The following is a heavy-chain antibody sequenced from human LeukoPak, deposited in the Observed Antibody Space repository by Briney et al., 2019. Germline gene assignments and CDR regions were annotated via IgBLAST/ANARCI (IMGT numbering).Heavy chain of an antibody. CDR3: TRDEEGASREFDY. CDR1: GFTFSSYE. V-gene: IGHV3-48*03. J-gene: IGHJ4*02. D-gene: IGHD1-26*01. Sequence: PGGSLRLSCTASGFTFSSYEMNWVRQAPGKGLEWVSYISSSGTTTFYADSVKGRFTISRDNAKNSLYLQMNSLRVEDTAVYYCTRDEEGASREFDYWGQGALVTVSS. CDR2: ISSSGTTT.